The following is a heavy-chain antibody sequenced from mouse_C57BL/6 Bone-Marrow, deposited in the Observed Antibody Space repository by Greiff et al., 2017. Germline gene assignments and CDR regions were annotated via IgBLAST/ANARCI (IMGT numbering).Heavy chain of an antibody. CDR3: ARPPLYYDYTYAMDY. D-gene: IGHD2-4*01. J-gene: IGHJ4*01. CDR1: GFTFSDYY. Sequence: EVKLMESGGGLVQPGGSLKLSCAASGFTFSDYYMYWVRQTPEKRLEWVAYISNGGGSTYYPDTVKGRFTISRDNAKNTLYLQMSRLKSEDTAMYYCARPPLYYDYTYAMDYWGQGTSVTVSS. CDR2: ISNGGGST. V-gene: IGHV5-12*01.